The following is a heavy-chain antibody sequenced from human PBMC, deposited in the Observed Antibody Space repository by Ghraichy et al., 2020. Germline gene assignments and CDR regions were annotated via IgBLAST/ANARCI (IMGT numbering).Heavy chain of an antibody. V-gene: IGHV3-30-3*01. CDR3: ARGTGSGWYLVFAFDI. D-gene: IGHD6-19*01. CDR1: GFTFSSYA. Sequence: GGSLRLSCAASGFTFSSYAMHWVRQAPGKGLEWVAVISYDGSNKYYADSVKGRFTISRDNSKNTLYLQMNSLRAEDTAVYYCARGTGSGWYLVFAFDIWGQGTMVTVSS. CDR2: ISYDGSNK. J-gene: IGHJ3*02.